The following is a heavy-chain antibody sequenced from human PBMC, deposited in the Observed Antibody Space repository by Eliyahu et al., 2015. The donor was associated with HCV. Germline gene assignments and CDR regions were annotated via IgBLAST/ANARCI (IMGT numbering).Heavy chain of an antibody. V-gene: IGHV2-5*01. CDR3: AHRYPDNTAMLTAFDY. D-gene: IGHD5-18*01. J-gene: IGHJ4*02. CDR1: XFSLSPXXVG. CDR2: IYWNDDK. Sequence: QITLKESGPTLVKPTQTLTLTCTFXXFSLSPXXVGXGWIRQPPGKALEWLALIYWNDDKRYSPSLKTRLTITKDTSKNQVVLTLTNVDPVDTATYYCAHRYPDNTAMLTAFDYWGQGTLVTVSS.